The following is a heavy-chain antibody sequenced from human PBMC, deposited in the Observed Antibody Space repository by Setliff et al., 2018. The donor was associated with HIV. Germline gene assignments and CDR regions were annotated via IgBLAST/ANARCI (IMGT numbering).Heavy chain of an antibody. CDR3: ARVGHSSSYHYYGMDV. D-gene: IGHD6-13*01. CDR2: IIPMYGVT. Sequence: SVKVSCKASGGTLSSYVISWVRQAPGQGPEWMGGIIPMYGVTNYAQKFQGRVTITTDESRSTAYMELSSLSSEDTAVFYCARVGHSSSYHYYGMDVWGQGTTVTVSS. J-gene: IGHJ6*02. V-gene: IGHV1-69*05. CDR1: GGTLSSYV.